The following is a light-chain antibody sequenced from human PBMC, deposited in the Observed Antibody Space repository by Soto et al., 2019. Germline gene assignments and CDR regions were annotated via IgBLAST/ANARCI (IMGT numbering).Light chain of an antibody. CDR2: GAS. CDR1: QSVKSN. J-gene: IGKJ4*02. Sequence: EVVMTQSPATLSVSPGESATLSCRASQSVKSNLAWYQQKPGQAPSLLIYGASNRATGIPARFSGSGSGTEFTLTISNLQSEDFAVYYCQQHDNWPPVTFGGGTKVESK. CDR3: QQHDNWPPVT. V-gene: IGKV3-15*01.